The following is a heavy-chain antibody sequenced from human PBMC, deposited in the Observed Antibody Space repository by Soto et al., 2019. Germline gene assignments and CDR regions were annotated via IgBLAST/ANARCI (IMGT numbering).Heavy chain of an antibody. D-gene: IGHD3-16*02. CDR2: IVPSLDPT. V-gene: IGHV1-69*11. CDR3: ARWPQPRYTADPYAVDV. J-gene: IGHJ6*02. CDR1: GGTFSSSG. Sequence: QVHLVQSGTEVKKPGSSVKVSCKASGGTFSSSGFSWVRQAPGQGLEWMGMIVPSLDPTNYAQKFQARVTITADEVTSTAYMELRRLRSEDTAVYYCARWPQPRYTADPYAVDVWGQGTRVIVSS.